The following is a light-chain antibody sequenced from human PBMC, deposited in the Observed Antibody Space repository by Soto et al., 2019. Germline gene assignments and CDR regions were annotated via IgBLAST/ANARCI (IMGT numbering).Light chain of an antibody. CDR2: ANS. V-gene: IGLV1-40*01. CDR1: SSNIGAPYD. CDR3: QSYDISLSIWV. J-gene: IGLJ3*02. Sequence: QSVLTQPPSVSGAPGQRVTISCTGSSSNIGAPYDVHWYQHLPGAAPKLLIFANSRRPSGVPDRFSGSKSGNSASLAITGLQSEDEADYYCQSYDISLSIWVFGGWTQLTVL.